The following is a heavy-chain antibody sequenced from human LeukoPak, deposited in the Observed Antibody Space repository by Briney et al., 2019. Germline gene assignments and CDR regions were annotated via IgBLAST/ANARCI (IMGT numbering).Heavy chain of an antibody. D-gene: IGHD4-17*01. CDR3: ARGRGPKFDYGDHNWFDP. J-gene: IGHJ5*02. Sequence: DSVKGRFTISRDNSKNTLYLQMNSLRAEDTAVYYCARGRGPKFDYGDHNWFDPWGQGTLVTVSS. V-gene: IGHV3-30*01.